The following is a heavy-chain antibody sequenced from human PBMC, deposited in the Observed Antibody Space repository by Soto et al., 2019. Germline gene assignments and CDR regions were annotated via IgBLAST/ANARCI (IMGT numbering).Heavy chain of an antibody. D-gene: IGHD3-3*01. Sequence: PGGSLRLSCAASGFSFRDYYMSWIRQAPGKGLEWVSYISSSSSYTNYADSVKGRFTISRDNAKNTLYLQMNSLRAEDTAVYYCARSKFGHYDFWSGYYTGVQDYWGQGTLVTVSS. CDR1: GFSFRDYY. CDR2: ISSSSSYT. V-gene: IGHV3-11*03. J-gene: IGHJ4*02. CDR3: ARSKFGHYDFWSGYYTGVQDY.